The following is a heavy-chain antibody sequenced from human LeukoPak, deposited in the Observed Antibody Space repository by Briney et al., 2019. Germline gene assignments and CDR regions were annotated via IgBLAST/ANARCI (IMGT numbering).Heavy chain of an antibody. CDR1: GFTFSTYW. J-gene: IGHJ4*02. Sequence: GGSLRLSCTASGFTFSTYWINWVRQSPGKGLVWVALINGDGSTTTHADSVKGRFTISRDNAKNPAYLQMNSLRDEDTAVYFCARDYAGSPDYWGQGTLVTVSA. D-gene: IGHD3-10*01. CDR3: ARDYAGSPDY. V-gene: IGHV3-74*03. CDR2: INGDGSTT.